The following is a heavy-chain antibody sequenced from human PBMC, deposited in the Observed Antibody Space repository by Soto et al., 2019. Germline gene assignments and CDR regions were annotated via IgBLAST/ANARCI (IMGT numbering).Heavy chain of an antibody. CDR3: ARFPDYGAYVAP. V-gene: IGHV4-59*08. D-gene: IGHD4-17*01. J-gene: IGHJ5*02. CDR2: IYYSGSTAY. Sequence: QVQLQESGPGLVKPSETLSLTCILSGGSLSNYYWSWVRQTPGKGLEWIGYIYYSGSTAYKHNPSLESRVTSSGDTSKNQFSLRLRSVTAADTAIYYCARFPDYGAYVAPWGQGTLVTVSS. CDR1: GGSLSNYY.